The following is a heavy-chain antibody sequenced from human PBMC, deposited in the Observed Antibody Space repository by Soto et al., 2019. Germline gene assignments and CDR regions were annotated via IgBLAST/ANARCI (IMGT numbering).Heavy chain of an antibody. CDR3: AKDHIGYCSGGSCSSGPDY. Sequence: QVQLVESGGGVVQPGRSLRLSCAASGFTFSSYGMHWVRQAPGKGLEWVAVISYDGSNKYYADSVKGRFTISRDNSKNTLYLQMNSLRAEDTAVYYCAKDHIGYCSGGSCSSGPDYWGQGTLVTVSS. CDR1: GFTFSSYG. D-gene: IGHD2-15*01. J-gene: IGHJ4*02. CDR2: ISYDGSNK. V-gene: IGHV3-30*18.